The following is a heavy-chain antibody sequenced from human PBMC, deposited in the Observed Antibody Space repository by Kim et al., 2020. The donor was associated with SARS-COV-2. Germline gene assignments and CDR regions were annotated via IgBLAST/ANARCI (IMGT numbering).Heavy chain of an antibody. Sequence: GGSLRLSCAASGFTFSSYWMHWVRQAPGKGLVWVSRINSDGSSTSYADSVKGRFTISRDNAKNTLYLQMNSLRAEDTAVYYCARFRFGELSHDAFDIWGQGTMVTVSS. CDR2: INSDGSST. CDR3: ARFRFGELSHDAFDI. D-gene: IGHD3-10*01. V-gene: IGHV3-74*01. CDR1: GFTFSSYW. J-gene: IGHJ3*02.